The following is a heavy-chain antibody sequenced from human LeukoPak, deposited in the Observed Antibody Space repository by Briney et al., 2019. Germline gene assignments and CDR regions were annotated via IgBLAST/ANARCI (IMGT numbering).Heavy chain of an antibody. V-gene: IGHV3-9*03. D-gene: IGHD6-19*01. CDR1: GFTFDDYA. CDR2: ISWNSGSI. J-gene: IGHJ4*02. CDR3: AKDRYSSGQNSYFDY. Sequence: GRSLRLSCAASGFTFDDYAMHWVRQAPGKGLEWVSGISWNSGSIGYADSVKGRFTISRDNAKNSLYLQMNSLRAEDMALYYCAKDRYSSGQNSYFDYWGQGTLVTVSS.